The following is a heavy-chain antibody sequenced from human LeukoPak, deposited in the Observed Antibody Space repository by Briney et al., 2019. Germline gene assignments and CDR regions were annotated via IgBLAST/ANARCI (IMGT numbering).Heavy chain of an antibody. Sequence: ASVKFSCKASGYTFTSYSFSWLRQAPGQGLEWMGWISAYNGNTNYAQKFQGRVTMTTDTSTRTAYMELRSLRSDDTAVYYCARGLEWLTRRHNWFDPWGQGTLVTVSS. J-gene: IGHJ5*02. V-gene: IGHV1-18*01. CDR3: ARGLEWLTRRHNWFDP. D-gene: IGHD3-3*01. CDR2: ISAYNGNT. CDR1: GYTFTSYS.